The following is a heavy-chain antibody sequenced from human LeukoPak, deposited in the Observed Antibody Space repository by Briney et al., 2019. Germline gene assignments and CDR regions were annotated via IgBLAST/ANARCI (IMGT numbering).Heavy chain of an antibody. CDR2: IYYSGSI. CDR1: GGSVSSGSYY. D-gene: IGHD6-13*01. J-gene: IGHJ5*02. Sequence: SEALSLTCTVSGGSVSSGSYYWSWIRQPPGKGLEWIGYIYYSGSINYNPSLKSRVTISVDTSKNQFSLKLSSVTAADTAVYYCARGTYSSSSWFDPWGQRTLVTVSS. CDR3: ARGTYSSSSWFDP. V-gene: IGHV4-61*01.